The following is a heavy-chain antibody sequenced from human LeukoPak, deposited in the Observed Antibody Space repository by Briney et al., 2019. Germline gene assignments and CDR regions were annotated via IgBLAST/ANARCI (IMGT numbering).Heavy chain of an antibody. V-gene: IGHV4-59*12. J-gene: IGHJ6*04. Sequence: SETLSLTCTVSGASINSSYWSWIRQSPGKGLEWIGYVYYTGRTYYNPSLKSRVTMSVDTSKNQFSLKLSSVTAADTAVYYCARDSYYDFWSGPRMDVWGKGTTVTVSS. CDR3: ARDSYYDFWSGPRMDV. D-gene: IGHD3-3*01. CDR1: GASINSSY. CDR2: VYYTGRT.